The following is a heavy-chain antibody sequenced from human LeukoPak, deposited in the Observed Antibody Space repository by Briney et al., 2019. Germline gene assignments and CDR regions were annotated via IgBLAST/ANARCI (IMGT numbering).Heavy chain of an antibody. V-gene: IGHV3-43*01. D-gene: IGHD6-19*01. Sequence: GGSLRLSCVGSGFTLDDYSIHWVRQAPGKGLEWVSLITWDGANSYYSDSVKGRFTISRDNSKNTLYLQMNSLRAEDTAVYYCARVRGWSGSEYFQHWGQGTLVTVSS. CDR1: GFTLDDYS. CDR3: ARVRGWSGSEYFQH. CDR2: ITWDGANS. J-gene: IGHJ1*01.